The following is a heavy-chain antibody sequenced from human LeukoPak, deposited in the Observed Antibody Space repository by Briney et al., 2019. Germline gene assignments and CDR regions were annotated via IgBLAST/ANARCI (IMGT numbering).Heavy chain of an antibody. Sequence: GGSLRLSCAASGFTFTNAWMNWVRQAPGKGLEWVGRIKSKADGETIDYAAPVKGRFTFSRDDSKNMLYPQMNSLKSEDTAVYYCSTLTSRGLSDSWGQGTLVTVSS. D-gene: IGHD1-20*01. V-gene: IGHV3-15*07. J-gene: IGHJ4*02. CDR1: GFTFTNAW. CDR2: IKSKADGETI. CDR3: STLTSRGLSDS.